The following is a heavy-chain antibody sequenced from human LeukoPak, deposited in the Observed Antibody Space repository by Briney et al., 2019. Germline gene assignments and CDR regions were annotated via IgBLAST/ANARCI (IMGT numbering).Heavy chain of an antibody. D-gene: IGHD6-19*01. CDR2: IYSTGSI. CDR1: GGSGSSKS. Sequence: SETLSLTYTVSGGSGSSKSWSWVRQPPGKGLEWIGDIYSTGSINYNPSFESRVTISVDTSKNQFSLKLSSVTAADTAVYYCARDSGSGWRPEYFQHWGQGTLVTVSS. CDR3: ARDSGSGWRPEYFQH. J-gene: IGHJ1*01. V-gene: IGHV4-59*02.